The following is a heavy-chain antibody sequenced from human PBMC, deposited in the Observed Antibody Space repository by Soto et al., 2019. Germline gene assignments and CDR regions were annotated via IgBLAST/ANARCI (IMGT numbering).Heavy chain of an antibody. CDR2: IYWDDDK. CDR1: GFSLNTSGVG. Sequence: QITLNESGPTVVRPTETLNLTCRFSGFSLNTSGVGVGWIRQSPGKAPEWLALIYWDDDKRYSASLKSRLTITKDTSKNQVVRTVSDLDPTDTATYYCAHRVLRTVFGLVTTTAIYFDFWGQGTPVAVSS. CDR3: AHRVLRTVFGLVTTTAIYFDF. V-gene: IGHV2-5*02. J-gene: IGHJ4*02. D-gene: IGHD3-3*01.